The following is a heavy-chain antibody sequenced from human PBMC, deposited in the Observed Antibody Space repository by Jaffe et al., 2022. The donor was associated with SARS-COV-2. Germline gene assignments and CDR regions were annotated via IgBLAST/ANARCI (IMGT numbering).Heavy chain of an antibody. J-gene: IGHJ4*02. CDR1: GFSFSNFD. D-gene: IGHD2-2*03. V-gene: IGHV3-23*01. CDR2: ISDGGNT. Sequence: VLLLESGGGLVQPGGSLRLSCTASGFSFSNFDMSWVRQAPGKGLEWVSIISDGGNTYYADSVKGRFTVSRDNSRNTLFLQMNGLRAEDTAVYYCAKDLVTGYCTTTRCSGDSWGQGTLVTVSS. CDR3: AKDLVTGYCTTTRCSGDS.